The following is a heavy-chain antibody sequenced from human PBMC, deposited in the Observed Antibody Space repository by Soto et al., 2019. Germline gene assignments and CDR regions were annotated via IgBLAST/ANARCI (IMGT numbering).Heavy chain of an antibody. D-gene: IGHD1-1*01. J-gene: IGHJ3*02. Sequence: EEQLVESGGGLVKPGGSLRLSCAGSGFKFSDAWMNWVRQAPGKGLEWVGRIKSKGSGGTTDYAAPVKGRFIISRDDSKSTVFLQINSLKTDDTAVYYCTHDWTFYQDNIIWGQGTMVTVSS. V-gene: IGHV3-15*07. CDR3: THDWTFYQDNII. CDR2: IKSKGSGGTT. CDR1: GFKFSDAW.